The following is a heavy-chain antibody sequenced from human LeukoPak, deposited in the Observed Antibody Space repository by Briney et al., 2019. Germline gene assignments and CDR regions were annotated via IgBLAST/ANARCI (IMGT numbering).Heavy chain of an antibody. CDR1: GYTLTELS. D-gene: IGHD2-2*01. Sequence: ASVKVSCKVSGYTLTELSMHWVRQAPGQRLEWMGGFDAEDGETIYAQKFQGRVTMTEDTSTDTAYMELSSLRSEDTAVYYCATVEYQLHYYFDYWGQGTLVTVSS. V-gene: IGHV1-24*01. CDR3: ATVEYQLHYYFDY. J-gene: IGHJ4*02. CDR2: FDAEDGET.